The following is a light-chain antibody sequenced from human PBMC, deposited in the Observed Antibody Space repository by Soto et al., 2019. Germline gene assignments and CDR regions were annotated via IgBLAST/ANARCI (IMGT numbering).Light chain of an antibody. CDR1: QGISSY. CDR3: QQANSFPLT. V-gene: IGKV1-8*01. Sequence: AIRMTRSPASFSASTGDRVTITCRASQGISSYLAWYQQKPGKAPKIMSYAASTLQSGVPSRFRGSGSGTEFTLTISSLKPDDFETYYCQQANSFPLTFGGGTKVDIK. CDR2: AAS. J-gene: IGKJ4*01.